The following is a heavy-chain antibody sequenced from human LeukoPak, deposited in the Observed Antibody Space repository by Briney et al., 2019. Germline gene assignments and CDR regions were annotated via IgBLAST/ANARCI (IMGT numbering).Heavy chain of an antibody. CDR3: ARVIISYGSGSYKPYYFDY. D-gene: IGHD3-10*01. J-gene: IGHJ4*02. CDR2: IYHSGST. CDR1: GGSISSGGYS. V-gene: IGHV4-30-2*01. Sequence: SETLSLTCAVSGGSISSGGYSWSWIRQPPGKGLEWIGYIYHSGSTYYNPSLKSRVTISVDRSKNQFSLKLSSVTAADTAVYYCARVIISYGSGSYKPYYFDYWGQGTLVTVSS.